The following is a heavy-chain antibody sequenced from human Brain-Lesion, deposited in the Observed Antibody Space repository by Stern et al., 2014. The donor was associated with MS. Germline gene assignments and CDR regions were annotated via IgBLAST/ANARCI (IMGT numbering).Heavy chain of an antibody. D-gene: IGHD6-13*01. CDR2: SDHSGST. Sequence: VQLVESGPGLVKPSGTLSLTCAVSGGSISSSNWGSWVRQSPGKGLEWIGESDHSGSTIYNPSLKSRVTVSVDKPKTRFPLNLRSVTAADTAVYFCARFPASRPHVFDSWGQGTLVTVSS. CDR3: ARFPASRPHVFDS. CDR1: GGSISSSNW. J-gene: IGHJ4*02. V-gene: IGHV4-4*02.